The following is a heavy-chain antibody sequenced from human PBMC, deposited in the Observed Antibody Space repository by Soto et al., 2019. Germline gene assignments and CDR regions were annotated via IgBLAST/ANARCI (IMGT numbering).Heavy chain of an antibody. J-gene: IGHJ3*01. CDR3: ARDHNGAEPNAFDV. CDR1: GYTFTDYY. V-gene: IGHV1-2*04. Sequence: ASVKVSCKSSGYTFTDYYIHWVRQAPGQGLEWMGWINPDSGGTNYVQKFRDWVTMTRDTSTTTFYLELSGPRSDDTAVYYCARDHNGAEPNAFDVWGQWTTVTVSS. CDR2: INPDSGGT. D-gene: IGHD1-26*01.